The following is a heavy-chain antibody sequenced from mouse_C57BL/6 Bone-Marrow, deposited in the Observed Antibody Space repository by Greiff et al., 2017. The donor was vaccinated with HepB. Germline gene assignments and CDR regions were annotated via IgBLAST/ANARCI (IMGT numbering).Heavy chain of an antibody. CDR1: GYAFTNYL. J-gene: IGHJ2*01. Sequence: VQLKESGAELVRPGTSVKVSCKASGYAFTNYLIEWVKQRPGQGLEWIGVINPGSGGTNYNEKFKGKATLTADKSSSTAYMQLSSLTSEDSAVYFCARCFYFDYWGQGTTLTVSS. V-gene: IGHV1-54*01. CDR2: INPGSGGT. CDR3: ARCFYFDY.